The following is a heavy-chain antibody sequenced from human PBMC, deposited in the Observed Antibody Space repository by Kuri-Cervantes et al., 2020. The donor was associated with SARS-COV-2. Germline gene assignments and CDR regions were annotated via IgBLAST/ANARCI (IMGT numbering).Heavy chain of an antibody. CDR3: ARVRYGDYVRFDP. J-gene: IGHJ5*02. V-gene: IGHV4-59*08. CDR1: GDSISTYY. CDR2: ISSSGAT. Sequence: SETLSLTCTVSGDSISTYYWSWIRQPPGKGLEWIGYISSSGATKYNPSLKSRVIISVDTSKTQFSLKLSSVTAADTAVYYCARVRYGDYVRFDPWGQGTLVTVSS. D-gene: IGHD4-17*01.